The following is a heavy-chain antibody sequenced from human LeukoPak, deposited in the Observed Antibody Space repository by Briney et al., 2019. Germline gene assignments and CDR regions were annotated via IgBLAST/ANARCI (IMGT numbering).Heavy chain of an antibody. CDR3: ARDGPPYSGSYQLASGAFDI. D-gene: IGHD1-26*01. Sequence: SETLSLTCTVSGGSISSGGYYWSWIRRHPGKGLEWIGYIYYSGSTYYNPSLKSRVTISVDTSKSQISLKLSSVTAADTAVYYCARDGPPYSGSYQLASGAFDIWGQGTRVTVSS. V-gene: IGHV4-31*03. CDR2: IYYSGST. CDR1: GGSISSGGYY. J-gene: IGHJ3*02.